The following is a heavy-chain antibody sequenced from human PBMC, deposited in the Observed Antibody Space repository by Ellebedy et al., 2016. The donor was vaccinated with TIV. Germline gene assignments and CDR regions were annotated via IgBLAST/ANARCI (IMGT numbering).Heavy chain of an antibody. V-gene: IGHV3-23*01. CDR3: ARDPVGVGPAVDV. CDR1: GLTFTSHA. D-gene: IGHD4-23*01. J-gene: IGHJ3*01. Sequence: PGGSLRLSCAASGLTFTSHAMSWVRQAPGQGPKWVSSITESGGNTYYADSVKGRFTISRDNSKDTLFLQMNSLRAEDTAIYFCARDPVGVGPAVDVWGQGTMVTVSS. CDR2: ITESGGNT.